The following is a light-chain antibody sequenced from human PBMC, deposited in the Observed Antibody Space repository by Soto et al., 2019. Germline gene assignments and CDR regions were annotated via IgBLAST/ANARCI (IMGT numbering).Light chain of an antibody. Sequence: SYELTQPSSVSVSPGQTATITCSGDILAKKYVRWFQQKPGQAPLLLIYKDTERPSGIPERFSGSSSGTTVTLTISGAHVDDDGVYYCYSAADNSVGFFGGGTKLTVL. V-gene: IGLV3-27*01. CDR2: KDT. CDR1: ILAKKY. J-gene: IGLJ2*01. CDR3: YSAADNSVGF.